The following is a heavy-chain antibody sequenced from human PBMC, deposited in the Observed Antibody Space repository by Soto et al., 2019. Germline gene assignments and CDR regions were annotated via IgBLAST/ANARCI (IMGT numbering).Heavy chain of an antibody. Sequence: EVQLVESGGGLVQPGGSLRLSCAASGFTVSSNYMSWVRQAPGKGLEWVSVIYSGGSTYYADSVKGRFTISRDNSKNXXYLQMTSLRAEDTAVYYGARDRGYYGSGSYYILHYYYGMDVWGQGTTVTVSS. D-gene: IGHD3-10*01. V-gene: IGHV3-66*01. CDR2: IYSGGST. J-gene: IGHJ6*02. CDR3: ARDRGYYGSGSYYILHYYYGMDV. CDR1: GFTVSSNY.